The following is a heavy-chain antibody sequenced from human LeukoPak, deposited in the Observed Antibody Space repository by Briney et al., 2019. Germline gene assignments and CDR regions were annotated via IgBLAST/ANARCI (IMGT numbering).Heavy chain of an antibody. V-gene: IGHV3-74*01. CDR2: INSDGSST. D-gene: IGHD3-22*01. Sequence: GGSLRLSCAASGFTFSSYWMHWVRQAPGKGLVWVSRINSDGSSTSYADSVKGRFAISRDNAKNTLYLQMNSLRAEDTAVYYCARDYYDSSGYYFYWGQGTLVTVS. J-gene: IGHJ4*02. CDR3: ARDYYDSSGYYFY. CDR1: GFTFSSYW.